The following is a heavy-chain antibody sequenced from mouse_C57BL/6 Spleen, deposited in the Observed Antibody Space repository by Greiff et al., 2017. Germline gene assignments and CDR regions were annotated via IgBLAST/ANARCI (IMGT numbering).Heavy chain of an antibody. D-gene: IGHD4-1*01. V-gene: IGHV5-17*01. CDR2: ISSGSSTI. CDR3: AQLTGKTY. J-gene: IGHJ2*01. CDR1: GFTFSDYG. Sequence: DVKLVESGGGLVKPGGSLKLSCAASGFTFSDYGMHWVRQAPEKGLEWVAYISSGSSTIYYADTVKGRFTISRDNAKNTLFLQMTSLRSEDTAMYYCAQLTGKTYWGQGTTLTVSS.